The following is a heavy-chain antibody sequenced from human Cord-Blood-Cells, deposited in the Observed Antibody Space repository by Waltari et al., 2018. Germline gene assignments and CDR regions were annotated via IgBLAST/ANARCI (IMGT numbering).Heavy chain of an antibody. D-gene: IGHD6-13*01. J-gene: IGHJ4*02. Sequence: QVTLKESGPVLVKPTETLTLTCTVSGFSLSNARMGVSWIRQPPGKALEWLAHIFSNDEKSYSTSLKSRLTISKDTSKSQVVLTMTNMDPVDTATYYCARSIAAAGLDYWGQGTLVTVSS. V-gene: IGHV2-26*01. CDR3: ARSIAAAGLDY. CDR1: GFSLSNARMG. CDR2: IFSNDEK.